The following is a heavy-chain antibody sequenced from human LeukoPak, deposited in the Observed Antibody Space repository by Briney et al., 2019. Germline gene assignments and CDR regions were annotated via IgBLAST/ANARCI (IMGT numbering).Heavy chain of an antibody. V-gene: IGHV3-74*01. J-gene: IGHJ4*02. CDR2: IDGDGETT. Sequence: GGSLRLSCAASGFTFTDYWIQWVRQAPGEGLVWVSRIDGDGETTHYADSVKGRFSISRDNAKNTVYLQMSSLRAEDTAVYYCTRSRWSGYGNDWGQGTRVTVSS. CDR3: TRSRWSGYGND. D-gene: IGHD3-3*01. CDR1: GFTFTDYW.